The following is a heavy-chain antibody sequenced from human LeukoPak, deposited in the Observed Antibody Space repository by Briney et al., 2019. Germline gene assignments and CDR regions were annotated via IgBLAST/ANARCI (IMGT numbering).Heavy chain of an antibody. Sequence: SGTLSLTCAVYGGSFSGYYWSWIRHPPGKGLEWIGEINHSGSTNYNPSLKSRVTISVDTSKNQFSLKLSSVTAADTAVYYCARVGYSYGYYWGQGTLVTVSS. J-gene: IGHJ4*02. CDR2: INHSGST. D-gene: IGHD5-18*01. CDR1: GGSFSGYY. CDR3: ARVGYSYGYY. V-gene: IGHV4-34*01.